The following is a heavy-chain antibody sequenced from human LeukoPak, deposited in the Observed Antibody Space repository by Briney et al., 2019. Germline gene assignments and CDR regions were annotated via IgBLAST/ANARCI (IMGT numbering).Heavy chain of an antibody. CDR2: IYYSGST. CDR3: ARGGIAAAGTSGHFDY. J-gene: IGHJ4*02. CDR1: GGSISSSSYY. D-gene: IGHD6-13*01. Sequence: SETLSLTCTVSGGSISSSSYYWGWIRQPPGKGLEWIGGIYYSGSTNYNPSLKSRVTISVDTSKNQFSLKLSSVTAADTAVYYCARGGIAAAGTSGHFDYWGQGTLVTVSS. V-gene: IGHV4-39*07.